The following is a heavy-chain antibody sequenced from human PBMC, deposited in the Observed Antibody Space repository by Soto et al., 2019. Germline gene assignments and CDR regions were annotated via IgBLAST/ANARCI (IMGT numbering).Heavy chain of an antibody. Sequence: GESLKISCQASGYTFTNYWIAWVRHMPGRGLERMGLIFPRDSDTRYNSSFEGQVTISADRSIDTAYLQWTSLKASDTATYFCAKLGSVLQAIDYWGQGTQVTVYS. CDR1: GYTFTNYW. D-gene: IGHD4-4*01. CDR2: IFPRDSDT. CDR3: AKLGSVLQAIDY. V-gene: IGHV5-51*01. J-gene: IGHJ4*02.